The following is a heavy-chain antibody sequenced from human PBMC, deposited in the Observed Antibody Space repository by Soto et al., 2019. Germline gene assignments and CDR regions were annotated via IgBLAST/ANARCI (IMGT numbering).Heavy chain of an antibody. V-gene: IGHV1-3*01. D-gene: IGHD2-21*01. CDR2: INAGNGNT. Sequence: QVQLVQSGAEVKKPGASVKVSCKASGYTFTSYAMHWVRQAPGQRLEWMGWINAGNGNTKYSQKFQGRVTITRDTXXXXXXXXXXXXXXXXXXXXXXXXXXXXXXXXXXPPHSVYYYGMDVWGQGTTVTVSS. J-gene: IGHJ6*02. CDR1: GYTFTSYA. CDR3: XXXXXXXXXXXXPPHSVYYYGMDV.